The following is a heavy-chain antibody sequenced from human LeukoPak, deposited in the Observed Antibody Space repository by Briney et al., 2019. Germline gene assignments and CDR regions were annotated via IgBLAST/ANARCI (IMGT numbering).Heavy chain of an antibody. J-gene: IGHJ4*02. V-gene: IGHV3-30*18. Sequence: GRSLRLSCAASGFTFSSYGMHWVRQAPGKGLEWVAVISYDGSNKYYADSVKGRFTISRDNSKNTLYLQMNSLRAEDTAVYYCAKSRYSGYVSIVTEGYYFDYWGQGTLVTVSS. D-gene: IGHD5-12*01. CDR1: GFTFSSYG. CDR3: AKSRYSGYVSIVTEGYYFDY. CDR2: ISYDGSNK.